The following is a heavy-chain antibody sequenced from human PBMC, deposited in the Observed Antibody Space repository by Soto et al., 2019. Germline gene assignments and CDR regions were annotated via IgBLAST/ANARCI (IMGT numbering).Heavy chain of an antibody. Sequence: QVQVVQSGAEVKKPGSSVKVSCKVSGGIFTNNAISWVRQAPGQGLEWLGGVIPLFDTAYYAQIFRGGLRISADGATTTASMELSGLTSADTAVYCCATGGHNDGYNFYHGMDVWGQGTTVTVS. J-gene: IGHJ6*02. D-gene: IGHD3-16*01. CDR2: VIPLFDTA. CDR1: GGIFTNNA. CDR3: ATGGHNDGYNFYHGMDV. V-gene: IGHV1-69*01.